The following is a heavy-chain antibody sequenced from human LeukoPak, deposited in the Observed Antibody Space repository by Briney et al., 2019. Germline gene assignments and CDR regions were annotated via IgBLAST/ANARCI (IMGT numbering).Heavy chain of an antibody. V-gene: IGHV4-59*08. D-gene: IGHD2-2*01. CDR3: ARGCSSTSCYGLGDFDY. J-gene: IGHJ4*02. Sequence: SETLSLTCSVSGDSISIYYWSWIRQPPGKGLEWIGNIYYSGSTYYNPSLKSRVTISVDTSKNQFSLKLSSVTAADTAVYYCARGCSSTSCYGLGDFDYWGQGTLVTVSS. CDR2: IYYSGST. CDR1: GDSISIYY.